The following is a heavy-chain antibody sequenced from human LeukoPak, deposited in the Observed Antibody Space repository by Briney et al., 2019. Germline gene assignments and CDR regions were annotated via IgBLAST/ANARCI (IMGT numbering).Heavy chain of an antibody. D-gene: IGHD6-19*01. Sequence: GESLRLSCAASGFTFSSYSMNWVRQAPGKGLEWVSSISSSSSYIYYADSVKGRFTISRDNAKNSMYLQMNSLRAEDTAVYYCAADSSENYFDYWGQGTLVTVSS. V-gene: IGHV3-21*01. CDR1: GFTFSSYS. J-gene: IGHJ4*02. CDR3: AADSSENYFDY. CDR2: ISSSSSYI.